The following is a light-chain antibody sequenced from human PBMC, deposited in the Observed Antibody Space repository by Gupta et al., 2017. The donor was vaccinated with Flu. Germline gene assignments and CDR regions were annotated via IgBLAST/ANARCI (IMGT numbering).Light chain of an antibody. V-gene: IGLV1-44*01. Sequence: SALSLPPSAAGTPGQRFTISCSGSSSNIGSHTANWYQQLPVTAPKLLIYSTYLRPSGGPYWFSGSKYVTSASLSSSGLQFADEADYYCAAWYDIRYGQVFGGGTRLTVL. CDR1: SSNIGSHT. CDR3: AAWYDIRYGQV. J-gene: IGLJ3*02. CDR2: STY.